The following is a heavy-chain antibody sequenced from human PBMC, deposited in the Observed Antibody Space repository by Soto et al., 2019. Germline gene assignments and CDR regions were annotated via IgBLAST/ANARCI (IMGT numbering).Heavy chain of an antibody. V-gene: IGHV2-70*10. CDR2: IDWDDAK. Sequence: ILSLTCTVSGGSVSSGSYYWSWIRQPPGKGLEWIARIDWDDAKYFNTSLKTRLTVSKDTSKTQVVLTMTNMDPVDTGTYYCERMIFRRSGAYYFDSWGQGILVTVSS. CDR3: ERMIFRRSGAYYFDS. D-gene: IGHD3-3*01. J-gene: IGHJ4*02. CDR1: GGSVSSGSYY.